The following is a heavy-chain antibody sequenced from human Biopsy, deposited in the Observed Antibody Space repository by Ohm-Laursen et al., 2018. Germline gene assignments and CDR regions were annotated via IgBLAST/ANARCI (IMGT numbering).Heavy chain of an antibody. V-gene: IGHV3-21*04. D-gene: IGHD3-10*01. CDR2: ISETSSHI. Sequence: SLRLSCTASGFSVSSYDMNWVRQAPGKGLEWTSYISETSSHIYDADSVRGRFTVARDIAKNSLYLQMDRLRAEDTAVYYCARPPWGHAYGYYNGMDVWGQGTTVIVSS. J-gene: IGHJ6*02. CDR1: GFSVSSYD. CDR3: ARPPWGHAYGYYNGMDV.